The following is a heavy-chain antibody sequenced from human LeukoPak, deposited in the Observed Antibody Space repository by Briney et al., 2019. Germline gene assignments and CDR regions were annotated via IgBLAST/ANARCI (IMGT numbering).Heavy chain of an antibody. V-gene: IGHV1-2*02. CDR3: ARDAGRFGELLYLDY. CDR1: GYTFTGYY. J-gene: IGHJ4*02. Sequence: ASVKVSCKPSGYTFTGYYIHWVRQAPGQGLEWMGWINPNSGGTNYAQKFQGRVTMTRDTSISTAYMELSRLRSDDTAVYYCARDAGRFGELLYLDYWGQGTLVTVSS. CDR2: INPNSGGT. D-gene: IGHD3-10*01.